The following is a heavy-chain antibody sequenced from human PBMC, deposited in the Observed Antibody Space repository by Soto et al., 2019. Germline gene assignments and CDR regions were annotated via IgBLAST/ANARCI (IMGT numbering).Heavy chain of an antibody. D-gene: IGHD2-15*01. CDR1: GYTFTSYN. CDR3: ARQYCSGGSCYTLDY. CDR2: INPSGGST. V-gene: IGHV1-46*01. Sequence: ASVKVSCKAFGYTFTSYNMHWVRQAPGQGLEWMGIINPSGGSTSYAQKFQGRVTMTRDTSTSTVYMELSSLRSEDTAVYYCARQYCSGGSCYTLDYWGQGTLVTVSS. J-gene: IGHJ4*02.